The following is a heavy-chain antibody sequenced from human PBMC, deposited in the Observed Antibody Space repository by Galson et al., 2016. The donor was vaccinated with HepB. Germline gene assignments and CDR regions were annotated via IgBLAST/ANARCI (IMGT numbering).Heavy chain of an antibody. D-gene: IGHD7-27*01. J-gene: IGHJ4*02. CDR2: MSGSGDSI. V-gene: IGHV3-23*01. Sequence: SLRLSCAASGFTFSMYSLSWVRQAPGKGLEWVSGMSGSGDSIYYADSVKGRFTISRDNSKNTLYLQMSSLRVDDTALYFCAKANWVDTVFSVYWGRGTPVTVSS. CDR1: GFTFSMYS. CDR3: AKANWVDTVFSVY.